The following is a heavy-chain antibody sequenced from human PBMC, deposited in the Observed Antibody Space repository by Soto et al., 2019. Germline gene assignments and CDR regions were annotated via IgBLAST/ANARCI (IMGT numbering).Heavy chain of an antibody. CDR3: AKIYYDSSGSSKPIDY. V-gene: IGHV3-30*18. CDR1: GFTFSSYG. Sequence: QVQLVESGGGVVQPGRSLRLSCAASGFTFSSYGMHWVRQAPGKGLEWVAVISYDGSNKYYADSVKGRFTISRDNSKNTLYLQMNSLRAEDTAVYYCAKIYYDSSGSSKPIDYWGQGTLVTVSS. J-gene: IGHJ4*02. CDR2: ISYDGSNK. D-gene: IGHD3-22*01.